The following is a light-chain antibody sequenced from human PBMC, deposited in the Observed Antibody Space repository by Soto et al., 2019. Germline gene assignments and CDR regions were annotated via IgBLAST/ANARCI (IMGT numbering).Light chain of an antibody. V-gene: IGLV2-23*02. J-gene: IGLJ1*01. CDR3: CSYAGSREV. CDR1: SSDVGSYNL. CDR2: EVS. Sequence: SVLTQPASVSWSPGQSITISCTGTSSDVGSYNLVSWYQQHPGKAPKLMIYEVSKRPSGVSNRFSGSKSGNTASLTISGLQAEDEADYYCCSYAGSREVFGTGTKVTVL.